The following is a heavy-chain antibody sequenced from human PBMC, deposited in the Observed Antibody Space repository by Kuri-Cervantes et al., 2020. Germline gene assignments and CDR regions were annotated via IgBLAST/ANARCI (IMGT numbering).Heavy chain of an antibody. D-gene: IGHD6-13*01. V-gene: IGHV1-2*04. CDR1: GYTFTSYD. Sequence: ASVKVSCKASGYTFTSYDINWVRQATGQGLEWMGWINPNSGGTNYAQKFQGWVTMTRDTSISTAYMELSRLRSDDTAVYYCARTAAAGPTHYGVDVWGQGTTVTVSS. CDR3: ARTAAAGPTHYGVDV. CDR2: INPNSGGT. J-gene: IGHJ6*02.